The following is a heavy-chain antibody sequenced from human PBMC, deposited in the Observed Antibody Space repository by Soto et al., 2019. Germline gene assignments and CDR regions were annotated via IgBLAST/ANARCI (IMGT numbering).Heavy chain of an antibody. CDR2: INAGNGNT. Sequence: QVQLVQSGAEVKKPGASVKVSCKASGYTFTSYAMHWVRQAPGQRLEWMGWINAGNGNTKYSQKFQGRVTSTRDTSASTAYMELSSLRSEDTAVYYCARGAITIFGVVLRDFDYWGQGTLVTVSS. J-gene: IGHJ4*02. CDR3: ARGAITIFGVVLRDFDY. V-gene: IGHV1-3*01. D-gene: IGHD3-3*01. CDR1: GYTFTSYA.